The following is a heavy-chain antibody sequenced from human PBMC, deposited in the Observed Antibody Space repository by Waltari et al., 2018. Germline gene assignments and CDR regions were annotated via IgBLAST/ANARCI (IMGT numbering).Heavy chain of an antibody. Sequence: EVQLLESGGGLVQPGGSLRLSCAASGFTFSNYAMSWVRQAPGKGLEWMGIIYPGDSDTRYSPSFQGQVTISADKSISTAYLQWSSLKASDTAMYYCARLGSWFNWFDPWGQGTLVTVSS. CDR3: ARLGSWFNWFDP. CDR1: GFTFSNYA. J-gene: IGHJ5*02. D-gene: IGHD6-13*01. CDR2: IYPGDSDT. V-gene: IGHV5-51*01.